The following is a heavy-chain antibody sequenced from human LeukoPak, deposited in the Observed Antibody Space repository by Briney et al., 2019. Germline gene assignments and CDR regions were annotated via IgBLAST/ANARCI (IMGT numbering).Heavy chain of an antibody. Sequence: PSETLSLTCAVYGGSFSSYYWSWIRQPPGKGLEWIGYIYYSGSTNYNPSLKSRVTISVDTSKNQFSLKLSSVTAADTAVYYCARDMTDYYDSSGYRGYYGMDVWGQGTTVTVSS. CDR2: IYYSGST. D-gene: IGHD3-22*01. CDR1: GGSFSSYY. J-gene: IGHJ6*02. CDR3: ARDMTDYYDSSGYRGYYGMDV. V-gene: IGHV4-59*01.